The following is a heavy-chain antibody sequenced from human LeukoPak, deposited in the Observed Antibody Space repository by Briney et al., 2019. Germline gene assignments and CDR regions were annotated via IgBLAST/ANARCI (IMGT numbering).Heavy chain of an antibody. CDR2: ISGSGSTT. V-gene: IGHV3-23*01. CDR3: AKDAWKRFDY. CDR1: VFTFSSFA. J-gene: IGHJ4*01. Sequence: GGSLRLSCAASVFTFSSFAMSWVRQAPGKGLEWVSGISGSGSTTYYADSVKGRFTISRDNSKNTLYLQMNSQKAEDTAVYYCAKDAWKRFDYWGHGTLVTVSS. D-gene: IGHD1-1*01.